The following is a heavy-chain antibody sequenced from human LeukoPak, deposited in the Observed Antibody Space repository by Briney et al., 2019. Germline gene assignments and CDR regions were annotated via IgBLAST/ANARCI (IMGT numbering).Heavy chain of an antibody. J-gene: IGHJ4*02. CDR2: IKQDGSEK. CDR3: ARDGDLRGLDY. D-gene: IGHD7-27*01. Sequence: GGSLRLSCAASGFTFSSYWMSWVRQAPGKGLEWMANIKQDGSEKYYVDSLKGRFTISRDNAKNSLYLQMNSLRAEDTAVYYCARDGDLRGLDYWGQGTLVTVSS. V-gene: IGHV3-7*01. CDR1: GFTFSSYW.